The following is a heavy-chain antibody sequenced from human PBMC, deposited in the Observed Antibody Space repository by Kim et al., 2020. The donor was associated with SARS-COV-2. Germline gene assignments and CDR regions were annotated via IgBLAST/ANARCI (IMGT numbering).Heavy chain of an antibody. V-gene: IGHV4-31*02. J-gene: IGHJ5*02. D-gene: IGHD2-15*01. CDR3: ARVVVGATGWFDP. Sequence: YYDPSLKSRVTISVDTSKNKFSLKLSSVTAADTAVYYCARVVVGATGWFDPWGQGTLVTVSS.